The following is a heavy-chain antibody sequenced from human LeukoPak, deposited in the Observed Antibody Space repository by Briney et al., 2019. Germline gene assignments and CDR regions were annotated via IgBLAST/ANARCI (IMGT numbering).Heavy chain of an antibody. Sequence: GGSLRLSCAASGFTFSSYSMNWVRQAPGKGLEWVSGISGSGISTYYADSVKGRFTISRDNAKNSLYLQMNSLRPEDTAVYYCARRRTLVTGTSLDYWGQGTLVTVSS. J-gene: IGHJ4*02. D-gene: IGHD2-21*02. CDR1: GFTFSSYS. V-gene: IGHV3-21*01. CDR2: ISGSGIST. CDR3: ARRRTLVTGTSLDY.